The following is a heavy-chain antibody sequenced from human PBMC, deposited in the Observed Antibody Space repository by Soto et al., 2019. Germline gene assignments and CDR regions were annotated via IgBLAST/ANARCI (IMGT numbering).Heavy chain of an antibody. V-gene: IGHV1-2*04. D-gene: IGHD2-21*01. J-gene: IGHJ4*02. CDR3: ARETGRDGYKHLDY. CDR1: GYPFISYY. CDR2: INPNSGGA. Sequence: ASVKVSSKASGYPFISYYLHWVRQAPGQGLEWMGYINPNSGGANYVQKFQGCVTMTWDTSISTAYMELSRLTSDDTAVYYCARETGRDGYKHLDYWGQGTLVTVSS.